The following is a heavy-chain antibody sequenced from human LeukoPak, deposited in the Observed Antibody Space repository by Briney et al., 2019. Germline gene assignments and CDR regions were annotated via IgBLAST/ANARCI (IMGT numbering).Heavy chain of an antibody. CDR3: ARVDYDYVWGSYRLAY. V-gene: IGHV4-34*01. J-gene: IGHJ4*02. CDR1: GGSISSYY. Sequence: PSETLSLTCTVSGGSISSYYWSWIRQPPGKGLEWIGEINHSGSTNYNPSLKSRVTISVDTSKNQFSLKLSFVTAADTAVYYCARVDYDYVWGSYRLAYWGQGTLVTVSS. CDR2: INHSGST. D-gene: IGHD3-16*02.